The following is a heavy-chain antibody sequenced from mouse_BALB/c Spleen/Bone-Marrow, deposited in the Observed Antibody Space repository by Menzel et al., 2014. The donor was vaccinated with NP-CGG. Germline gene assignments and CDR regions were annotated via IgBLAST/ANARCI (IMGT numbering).Heavy chain of an antibody. Sequence: EVKLVESGGGLVQPGGSRKFSCAASGFTFSSFGMHWVRQAPERGLEWVAYISSGSSTIFYADTVKGRFTISRDNPKSTLFLQMTSLRSEDTAMYYCTRGGNWEDFDYWGQGTTLTVSS. D-gene: IGHD4-1*01. CDR3: TRGGNWEDFDY. V-gene: IGHV5-17*02. CDR2: ISSGSSTI. J-gene: IGHJ2*01. CDR1: GFTFSSFG.